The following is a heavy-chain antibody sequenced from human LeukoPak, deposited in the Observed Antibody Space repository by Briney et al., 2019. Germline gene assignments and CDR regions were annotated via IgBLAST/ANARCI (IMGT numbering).Heavy chain of an antibody. V-gene: IGHV4-34*01. J-gene: IGHJ5*02. D-gene: IGHD3-3*01. CDR3: ARGPGITIFGVARNWFDP. Sequence: SETLSLTCAVYGGSFSGYYWSWIRQPPGKGLEWIGEINHSGSTNYNPSLKSRVTISVDTSKNQFSLKLSSVTAADTAVYYCARGPGITIFGVARNWFDPWGQGTLVTVSS. CDR2: INHSGST. CDR1: GGSFSGYY.